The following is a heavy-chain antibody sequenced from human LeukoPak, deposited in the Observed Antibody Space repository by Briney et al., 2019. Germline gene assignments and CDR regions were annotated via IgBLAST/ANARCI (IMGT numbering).Heavy chain of an antibody. V-gene: IGHV3-7*01. J-gene: IGHJ4*02. CDR1: GFTFSGYW. CDR2: IKQDGSEK. D-gene: IGHD3-10*01. Sequence: GGSLRLSCAASGFTFSGYWMSWVRQAPGKGLEWVAKIKQDGSEKYYVDSVKGRFTISRDNAKNSLYLQMNSLRAEDTAVYYCARTMVRGVAPATYWGQGTLVTVSS. CDR3: ARTMVRGVAPATY.